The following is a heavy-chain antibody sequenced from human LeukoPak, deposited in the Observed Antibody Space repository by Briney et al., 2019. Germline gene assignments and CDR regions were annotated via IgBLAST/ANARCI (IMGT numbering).Heavy chain of an antibody. J-gene: IGHJ4*02. CDR1: GGSISSSSYY. V-gene: IGHV4-39*01. D-gene: IGHD3-10*01. CDR2: IYYSGST. CDR3: ARGDYYGSGSYYPFDY. Sequence: SETLSLTCTVSGGSISSSSYYWGWIRQPPGKGLEWIGSIYYSGSTYYNPSLKSRVTISVDTSKNQFSLKLSSVTAADTAVYYCARGDYYGSGSYYPFDYWGQGTLATVSS.